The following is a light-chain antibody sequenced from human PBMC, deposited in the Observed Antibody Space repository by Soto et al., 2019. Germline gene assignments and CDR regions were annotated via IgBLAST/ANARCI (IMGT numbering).Light chain of an antibody. V-gene: IGKV3-15*01. J-gene: IGKJ2*01. CDR1: QSVSRA. CDR2: DSS. Sequence: DIVLTQSPATLSVSPGESATLSCRASQSVSRALAWYQHVPGQAPRLLIYDSSTRATGVPARFSGSGSGTRFTLTISSLQSEDFAVYYCQQYNSWPPRYTFGQGTK. CDR3: QQYNSWPPRYT.